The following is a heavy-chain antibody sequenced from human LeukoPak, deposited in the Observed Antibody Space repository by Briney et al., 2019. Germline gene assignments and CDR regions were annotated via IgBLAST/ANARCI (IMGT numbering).Heavy chain of an antibody. CDR3: ARGHSSSWYGIYWFDP. CDR2: INPNSGGT. Sequence: GASVKVSCKASGYTFTGYYMHWVRQAPGQGREWMGWINPNSGGTNYAQKFQGRVTMTRDTSISTAYMELSRLRSDDTAVYYCARGHSSSWYGIYWFDPWGQGTLVTVSS. CDR1: GYTFTGYY. J-gene: IGHJ5*02. D-gene: IGHD6-13*01. V-gene: IGHV1-2*02.